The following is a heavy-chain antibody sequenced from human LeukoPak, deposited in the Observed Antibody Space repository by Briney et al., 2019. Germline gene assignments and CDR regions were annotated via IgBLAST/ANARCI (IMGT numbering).Heavy chain of an antibody. D-gene: IGHD4-17*01. CDR2: INPNSGGT. Sequence: GASVKVSCKASGYIFTDYYMHWVRQAPGQGLEWMGWINPNSGGTNYEQKFQGRVTMTRDTSISTAYMELSRLRSDDTAVYYCARGGLRPRAFWFDPWGQGTLVTVSS. CDR3: ARGGLRPRAFWFDP. J-gene: IGHJ5*02. V-gene: IGHV1-2*02. CDR1: GYIFTDYY.